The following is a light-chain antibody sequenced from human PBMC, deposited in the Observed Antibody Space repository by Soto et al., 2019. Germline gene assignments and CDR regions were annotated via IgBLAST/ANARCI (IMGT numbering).Light chain of an antibody. Sequence: EIVLTQSPGTLSLSPGERATLSCRASQSVSSSYLAWYQHKPGQSPSLLIYGASSRATRIPDRFSGNVSGTDFTLTIIRLETEYCAEYYCQQYCSPCTFGQGTNVEIK. V-gene: IGKV3-20*01. J-gene: IGKJ1*01. CDR3: QQYCSPCT. CDR2: GAS. CDR1: QSVSSSY.